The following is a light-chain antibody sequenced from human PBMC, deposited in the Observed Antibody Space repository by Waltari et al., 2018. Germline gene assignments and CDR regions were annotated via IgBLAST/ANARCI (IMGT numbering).Light chain of an antibody. Sequence: QTVVTQEPSLSVSPGGTVTLTCALSSGSLSTTSYATWYQQTPGQAPRTLVYTANARSTGVPERFCGSILGNTAARTVTGAQADDESDYYCALYMGSGIWVFGGGTRLTVL. CDR2: TAN. CDR1: SGSLSTTSY. CDR3: ALYMGSGIWV. J-gene: IGLJ3*02. V-gene: IGLV8-61*01.